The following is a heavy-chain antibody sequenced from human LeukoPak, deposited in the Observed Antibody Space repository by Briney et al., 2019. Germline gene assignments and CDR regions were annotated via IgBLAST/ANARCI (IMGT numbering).Heavy chain of an antibody. J-gene: IGHJ4*02. D-gene: IGHD1-26*01. CDR3: ARVARVGAYYFDY. Sequence: GASVKVSCKASGYTFTSYAMHWVRQAPGQRLEWMGGIIPIFGTANYAQKFQGRVTITADESTSTAYMELSSLRSEDTAVYYCARVARVGAYYFDYWGQGTLVTVSS. CDR1: GYTFTSYA. V-gene: IGHV1-69*13. CDR2: IIPIFGTA.